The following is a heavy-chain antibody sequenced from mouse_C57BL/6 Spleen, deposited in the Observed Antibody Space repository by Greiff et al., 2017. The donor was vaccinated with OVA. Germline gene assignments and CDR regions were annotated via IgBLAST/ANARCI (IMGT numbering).Heavy chain of an antibody. J-gene: IGHJ2*01. Sequence: QVQLQQPGAELVKPGASVKLSCKASGYTFTSYWMHWVKQRPGQGLEWIGMIHPNSGSTNYNEKFKSKATLTVDKSSSTAYMQLSSLTSEDSAVYYCARGWAITTVVADYWGQGTTLTVSS. V-gene: IGHV1-64*01. CDR2: IHPNSGST. CDR3: ARGWAITTVVADY. CDR1: GYTFTSYW. D-gene: IGHD1-1*01.